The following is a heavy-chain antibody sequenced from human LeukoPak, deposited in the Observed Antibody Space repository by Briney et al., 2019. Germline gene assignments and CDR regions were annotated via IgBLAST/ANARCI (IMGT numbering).Heavy chain of an antibody. CDR3: ASGDYSLYYFDY. V-gene: IGHV1-69*05. Sequence: GASVKVSCKASGGTFSSYAISWVRQAPGQGLEWMGGIIPIFGTANYAQKFQGRVTITTDESTSTAYMELSSLRSEDTAVYYCASGDYSLYYFDYWGQGTLVTVSS. D-gene: IGHD4-11*01. CDR2: IIPIFGTA. J-gene: IGHJ4*02. CDR1: GGTFSSYA.